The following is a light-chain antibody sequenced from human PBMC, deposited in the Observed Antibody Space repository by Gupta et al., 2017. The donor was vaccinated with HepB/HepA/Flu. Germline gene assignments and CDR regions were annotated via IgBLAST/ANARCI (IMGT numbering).Light chain of an antibody. J-gene: IGKJ2*01. CDR3: HQEGDPVYT. V-gene: IGKV3-20*01. CDR1: QSVSSNY. CDR2: VAS. Sequence: EIVLTQSPATLSLSPGERATLSCRASQSVSSNYIAWYQQKPGQAPRLLIYVASTRSTGIPDRFSGSGSGTHFTLTIIRLVPEDFAVYHCHQEGDPVYTFGQGTKMEIK.